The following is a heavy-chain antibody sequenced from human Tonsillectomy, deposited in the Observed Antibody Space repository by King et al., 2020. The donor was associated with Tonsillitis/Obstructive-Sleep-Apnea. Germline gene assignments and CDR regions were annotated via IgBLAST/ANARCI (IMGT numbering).Heavy chain of an antibody. CDR3: SRGYCSGGSCDFVDY. Sequence: VQLVESGGGVVQPGRSLRLSCAASGFTFSSYAMHWVRQAPGKGLEWVAGISYDGSNKYYADSVKGRFTISRNNSKNTLYLQMNSLRAGDTAVYYCSRGYCSGGSCDFVDYWGQGTLVTVSS. V-gene: IGHV3-30*01. D-gene: IGHD2-15*01. J-gene: IGHJ4*02. CDR2: ISYDGSNK. CDR1: GFTFSSYA.